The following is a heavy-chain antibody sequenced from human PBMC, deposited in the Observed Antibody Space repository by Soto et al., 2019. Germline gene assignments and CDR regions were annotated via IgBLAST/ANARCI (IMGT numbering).Heavy chain of an antibody. Sequence: GGSLRLSCAASGFTFSSYSMNWVRQAPGKGLEWVSSISSSSSYIYYADSVKGRFTISRDNAKNSLYLQMNSLRADATAVYYCARGYYGSGSYYAFDIWGQGTMVTVSS. D-gene: IGHD3-10*01. V-gene: IGHV3-21*01. CDR1: GFTFSSYS. CDR3: ARGYYGSGSYYAFDI. J-gene: IGHJ3*02. CDR2: ISSSSSYI.